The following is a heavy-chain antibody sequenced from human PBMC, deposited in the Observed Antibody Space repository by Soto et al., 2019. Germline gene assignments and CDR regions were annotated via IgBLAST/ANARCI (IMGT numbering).Heavy chain of an antibody. J-gene: IGHJ4*02. V-gene: IGHV4-59*01. CDR3: AREVPFDY. CDR1: GGSISSYY. CDR2: IYYSGST. D-gene: IGHD1-1*01. Sequence: TSETLSLTCTVSGGSISSYYWSWIRQPPGKGLEWIGYIYYSGSTNYNPSLKSRVTISVDTSKNQFSLKLSSVTAADTAVYYCAREVPFDYWGQGTLVTVSS.